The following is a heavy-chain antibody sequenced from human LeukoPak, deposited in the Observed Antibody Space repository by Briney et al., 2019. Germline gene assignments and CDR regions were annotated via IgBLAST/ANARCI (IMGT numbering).Heavy chain of an antibody. D-gene: IGHD6-13*01. Sequence: PSETLSLTCAVYGGSFSGYYWSWIRQPPGKGLEWIGSIYYSGSTYYNPSLKSRVTISLDTSKNQFSLKVSSVTAADTAVYYCARYREQHHWGQGTLVTVSS. CDR2: IYYSGST. V-gene: IGHV4-34*01. J-gene: IGHJ1*01. CDR1: GGSFSGYY. CDR3: ARYREQHH.